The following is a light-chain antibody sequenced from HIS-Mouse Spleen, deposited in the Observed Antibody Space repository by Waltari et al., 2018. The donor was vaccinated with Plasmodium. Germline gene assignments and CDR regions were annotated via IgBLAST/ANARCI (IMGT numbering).Light chain of an antibody. V-gene: IGLV3-25*03. CDR3: QSADSSGTYV. CDR1: ALPTQY. CDR2: TDS. Sequence: SYELTQPPSVSVSPGQPARITCTGDALPTQYAYWYQQKPGQAPVLVIYTDSERPSGIPERFSGSSSGTTVTLTISGVQAEDEADYYCQSADSSGTYVFGTGTKVTVL. J-gene: IGLJ1*01.